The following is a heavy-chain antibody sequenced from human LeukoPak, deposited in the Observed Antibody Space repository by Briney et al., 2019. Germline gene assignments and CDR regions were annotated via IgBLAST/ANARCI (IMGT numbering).Heavy chain of an antibody. CDR2: INQDGSDK. CDR3: ARDYSSSLPGAFDI. J-gene: IGHJ3*02. V-gene: IGHV3-7*01. D-gene: IGHD6-13*01. Sequence: PGGSLRLSCAASGFTFSSFSMSWVRQAPGKGLEWVANINQDGSDKYFVDSVKGRFTISRDNAKNSLYLQMNSLRAEDTAVYYCARDYSSSLPGAFDIWGQGTMVTVSS. CDR1: GFTFSSFS.